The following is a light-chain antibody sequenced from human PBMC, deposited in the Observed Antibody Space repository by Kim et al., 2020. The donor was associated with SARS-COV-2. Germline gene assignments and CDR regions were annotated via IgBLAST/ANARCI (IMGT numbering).Light chain of an antibody. CDR1: SLRNYY. J-gene: IGLJ3*02. CDR3: NSRDTSGDNVML. CDR2: GKN. Sequence: LGQKVMITCQGDSLRNYYASWYQQRPGQAPKPLIYGKNSRPSGISDRFSGSTSGNTASLTITATQAEDEADYFCNSRDTSGDNVMLFGGGTQLTVL. V-gene: IGLV3-19*01.